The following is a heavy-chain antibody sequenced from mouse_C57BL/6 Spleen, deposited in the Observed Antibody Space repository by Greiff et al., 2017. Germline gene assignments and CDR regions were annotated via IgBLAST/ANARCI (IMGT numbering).Heavy chain of an antibody. CDR1: GYTFTSYD. Sequence: VQLQQSGPELVKPGASVKLSCKASGYTFTSYDINWVKQRPGQGLEWIGWIYPRDGSTKNNEKIKGKATLTVDTSSSTAYMELHSLTSEDSAVYFCARPITTVVGYFDYWGQGTTLTVSS. CDR2: IYPRDGST. CDR3: ARPITTVVGYFDY. V-gene: IGHV1-85*01. J-gene: IGHJ2*01. D-gene: IGHD1-1*01.